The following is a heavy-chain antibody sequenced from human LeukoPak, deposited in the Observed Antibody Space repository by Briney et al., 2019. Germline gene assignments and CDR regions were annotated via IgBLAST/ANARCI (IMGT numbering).Heavy chain of an antibody. Sequence: GGSLRLSCAASGFTFSDYYMSWIRQAPGKGLEWVSYMSSSGSTIYYADSVKGRFTISRDNSKNTLYLQMNSLRAEDTAVYYCAKDAPDYGDYLFDYWGQGTPVTVSS. CDR1: GFTFSDYY. D-gene: IGHD4-17*01. CDR2: MSSSGSTI. CDR3: AKDAPDYGDYLFDY. V-gene: IGHV3-11*01. J-gene: IGHJ4*02.